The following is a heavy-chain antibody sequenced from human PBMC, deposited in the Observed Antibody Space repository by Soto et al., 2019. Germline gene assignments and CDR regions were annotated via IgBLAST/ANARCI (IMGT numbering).Heavy chain of an antibody. V-gene: IGHV1-69*13. CDR2: IIPIFGTA. J-gene: IGHJ3*02. Sequence: ASVKVSCKASGGTFSSYAISWVRQAPGQGLEWMGGIIPIFGTANYAQKFQGRVTITADESTSTAYMELSSLRSEDTAVYYCARESVAQQGELLSGGAFDSGGQGTRGTVS. D-gene: IGHD1-26*01. CDR3: ARESVAQQGELLSGGAFDS. CDR1: GGTFSSYA.